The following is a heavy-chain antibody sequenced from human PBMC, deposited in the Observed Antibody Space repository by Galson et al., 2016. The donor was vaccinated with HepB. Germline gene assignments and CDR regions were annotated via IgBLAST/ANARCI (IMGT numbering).Heavy chain of an antibody. Sequence: SLRLSCAASGVTVSNNYMSWVRQAPGRGLEWVSVIYGGGDTYYADSVKGRFTISRDNFENTVYLQMNSLRAEDTAIYYCARDTWTWNGGQGTLVTVSS. J-gene: IGHJ4*02. CDR2: IYGGGDT. CDR3: ARDTWTWN. CDR1: GVTVSNNY. V-gene: IGHV3-66*01. D-gene: IGHD3/OR15-3a*01.